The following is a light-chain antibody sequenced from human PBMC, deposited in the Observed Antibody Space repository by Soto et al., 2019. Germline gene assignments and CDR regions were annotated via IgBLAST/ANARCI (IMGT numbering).Light chain of an antibody. CDR3: NSYAGSNNWV. CDR1: SSDVGSYNY. J-gene: IGLJ3*02. CDR2: EVS. Sequence: QSALTQPASVSGSPGQSITISCTGTSSDVGSYNYVSWFQQHPGKAPKLMIYEVSKRPSGVPDRFSGSKPGNTASLTVSGLQAEDEADYYFNSYAGSNNWVFGGGTKLTVL. V-gene: IGLV2-8*01.